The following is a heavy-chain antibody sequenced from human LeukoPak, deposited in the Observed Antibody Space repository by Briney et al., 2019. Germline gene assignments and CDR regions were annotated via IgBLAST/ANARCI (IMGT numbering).Heavy chain of an antibody. V-gene: IGHV3-7*01. D-gene: IGHD6-13*01. J-gene: IGHJ4*02. Sequence: GGSLRLFCAASGFTFSTYWMSWVRQAPGKGLEWVANIKQDGSEKYYVDSVKGRFTISRDNAKNSLYLQMNSLRAEDTAMYYCARDSAGNDYWGQGTLVTVSS. CDR2: IKQDGSEK. CDR1: GFTFSTYW. CDR3: ARDSAGNDY.